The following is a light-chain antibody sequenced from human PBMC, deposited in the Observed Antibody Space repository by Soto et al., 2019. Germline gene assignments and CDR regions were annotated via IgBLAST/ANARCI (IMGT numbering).Light chain of an antibody. Sequence: EIVLTQSPGTLSLSPGERATLSCWASQYVSSSFLAWYQQKPGQAPRLLIYGASNRATGIPERFSGSGSGTDVTLTISRLEPEDFAVFYCQQYGSSPWTFGQGTKVEIK. CDR2: GAS. V-gene: IGKV3-20*01. CDR3: QQYGSSPWT. J-gene: IGKJ1*01. CDR1: QYVSSSF.